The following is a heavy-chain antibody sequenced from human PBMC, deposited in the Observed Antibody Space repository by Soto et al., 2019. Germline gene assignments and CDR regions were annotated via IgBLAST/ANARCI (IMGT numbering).Heavy chain of an antibody. CDR1: GYSFTNYW. V-gene: IGHV5-51*01. CDR3: AGSIFYYGMDV. J-gene: IGHJ6*02. CDR2: IYPGDSDT. Sequence: PGESLKISCQGSGYSFTNYWIGWVRQMPGKGPEWMGIIYPGDSDTRYSPSFQGQVTISADKSTSTAYLLWSSLKASDTAIYFCAGSIFYYGMDVWGQGTTVTVSS.